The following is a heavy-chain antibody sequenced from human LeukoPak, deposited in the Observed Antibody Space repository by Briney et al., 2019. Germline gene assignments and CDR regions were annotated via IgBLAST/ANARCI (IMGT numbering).Heavy chain of an antibody. CDR2: TYYSGST. V-gene: IGHV4-39*01. Sequence: SETLSLTCNVSGGSISSTSYYWDWIRQPPGKGQEWIGSTYYSGSTYNNPSLKSRVTISVDTSKNQFSLRLSSVTAADTAVYYCARSNWNAPFDYWGQGTLVTVSS. D-gene: IGHD1-20*01. CDR1: GGSISSTSYY. CDR3: ARSNWNAPFDY. J-gene: IGHJ4*02.